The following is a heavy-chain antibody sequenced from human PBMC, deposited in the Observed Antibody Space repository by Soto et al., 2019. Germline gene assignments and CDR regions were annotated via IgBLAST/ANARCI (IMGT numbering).Heavy chain of an antibody. J-gene: IGHJ6*03. CDR1: GLTFSNAW. CDR3: TTEAGYYYYMDV. Sequence: GGSLRLSWAASGLTFSNAWMIWVRQAPGKGLEWVGRIKSKTDGGTTDYAAPVKGRFTISRDDSKNTLYLQMNSLKTEDTAVYYCTTEAGYYYYMDVWGKGTTVTVSS. CDR2: IKSKTDGGTT. V-gene: IGHV3-15*01.